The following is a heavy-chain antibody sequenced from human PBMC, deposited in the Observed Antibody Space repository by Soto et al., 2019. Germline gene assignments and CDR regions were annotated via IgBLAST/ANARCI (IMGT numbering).Heavy chain of an antibody. Sequence: SETLSLTCSVSGGSINSSIYFWGWVRQPPGKGLEWIGSIYYSGSTYYNPSLRSRVTISVDTSKNQFSLKLSSVTAADTAVFYCARHYSSGSRNWFDPWGQGTLVTVSS. D-gene: IGHD6-19*01. CDR1: GGSINSSIYF. J-gene: IGHJ5*02. CDR2: IYYSGST. V-gene: IGHV4-39*01. CDR3: ARHYSSGSRNWFDP.